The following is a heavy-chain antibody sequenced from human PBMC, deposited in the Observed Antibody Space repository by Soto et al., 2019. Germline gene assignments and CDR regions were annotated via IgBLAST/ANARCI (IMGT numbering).Heavy chain of an antibody. D-gene: IGHD5-18*01. Sequence: SETLSLTCTVSGGSISSSSYYWGWIRQPPGKGLEWIGSIYYSGSTYYIPSLKRRVTISVDTSKNQFSLKLSSVTAADTAVYYCARRPPGGYSYVRDAAFDIWGQGTMVTVSS. CDR2: IYYSGST. CDR3: ARRPPGGYSYVRDAAFDI. J-gene: IGHJ3*02. CDR1: GGSISSSSYY. V-gene: IGHV4-39*01.